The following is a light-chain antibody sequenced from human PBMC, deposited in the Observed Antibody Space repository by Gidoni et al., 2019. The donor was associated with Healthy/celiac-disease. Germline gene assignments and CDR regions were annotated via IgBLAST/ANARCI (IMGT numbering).Light chain of an antibody. CDR2: AAS. CDR3: QQRYSTPEYT. J-gene: IGKJ2*01. Sequence: DIQMTKSPSSLSASVGDRVPITCRASQSISSYLNWYQQKPGKAPKLLSYAASSLQSGVPSRFSGSGSGTDFTLTISSLQPEDFATYYCQQRYSTPEYTFGQGTKLEIK. CDR1: QSISSY. V-gene: IGKV1-39*01.